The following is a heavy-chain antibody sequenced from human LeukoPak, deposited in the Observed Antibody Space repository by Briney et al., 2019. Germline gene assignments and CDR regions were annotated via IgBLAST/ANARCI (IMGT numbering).Heavy chain of an antibody. J-gene: IGHJ4*02. CDR2: ISYDGSNK. Sequence: GGSLRLSCAASGFTFSSHAMHWVRQAPGKGLEWVAVISYDGSNKYYADSVKGRFTISRDNSKNTLYLQMNSLRAEDTAVYYCAKDGPSSSWGKFDYWGQGTLSPSPQ. V-gene: IGHV3-30*04. CDR1: GFTFSSHA. CDR3: AKDGPSSSWGKFDY. D-gene: IGHD6-13*01.